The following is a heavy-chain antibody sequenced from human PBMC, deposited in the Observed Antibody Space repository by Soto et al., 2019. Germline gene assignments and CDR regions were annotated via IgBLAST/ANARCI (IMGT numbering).Heavy chain of an antibody. J-gene: IGHJ5*02. Sequence: ASVKVSCKASGYTFTSYGISWVRQAPGQGLEWMGWISAYNGNTNYAQKLQGRVTMTTDTSTSTAYMELRSLRSDDTAMYYCARILSSPGSYYTRWFDTWGQGTLVTXSS. D-gene: IGHD3-10*01. CDR1: GYTFTSYG. CDR2: ISAYNGNT. V-gene: IGHV1-18*01. CDR3: ARILSSPGSYYTRWFDT.